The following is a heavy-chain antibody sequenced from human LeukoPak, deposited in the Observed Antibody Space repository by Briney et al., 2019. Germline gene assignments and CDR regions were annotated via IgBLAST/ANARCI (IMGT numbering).Heavy chain of an antibody. CDR1: GFSLSTSGMC. V-gene: IGHV2-70*11. CDR2: IDWVDDK. J-gene: IGHJ4*02. Sequence: SGPSLIYPTQTLTLTCTFSGFSLSTSGMCVSWIRQPPGKALEWLARIDWVDDKYYSTSLKTRLTISKDTSKNQVVLTMTNMDPVDTATYYCARIRVGYDIDNWGQGTLVTVSS. CDR3: ARIRVGYDIDN. D-gene: IGHD3-9*01.